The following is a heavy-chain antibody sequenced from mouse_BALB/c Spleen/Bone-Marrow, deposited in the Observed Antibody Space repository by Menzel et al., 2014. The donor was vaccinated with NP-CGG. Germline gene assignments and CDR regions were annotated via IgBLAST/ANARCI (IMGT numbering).Heavy chain of an antibody. Sequence: VKVVESGAELVRPGSSVKISCKASGYAFSSYWMNWVKQRPGQGLEWIGQIYPGDGDTNYNGNFKDKATLTVDRSSSTALMQLSSLTSEDSAVYFCARWYGDPHFAMDYWGPGTSVTVSS. CDR2: IYPGDGDT. D-gene: IGHD2-13*01. CDR1: GYAFSSYW. J-gene: IGHJ4*01. CDR3: ARWYGDPHFAMDY. V-gene: IGHV1-80*01.